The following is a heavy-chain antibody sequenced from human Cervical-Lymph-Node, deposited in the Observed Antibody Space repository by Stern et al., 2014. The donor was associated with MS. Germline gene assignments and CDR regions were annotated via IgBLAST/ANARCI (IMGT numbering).Heavy chain of an antibody. Sequence: QVQLQESGPGLVKPSGTLSLTCAVSGVSVSSTNWGSWVRQSPGKGLEWIVNIYHRGDSTYRPSLRSQLSISLDNSKNHLSLHLTSVTAADTAVYYCARERQQYCNSEGCSYWYFDLWGRGTLVTVSS. V-gene: IGHV4-4*02. D-gene: IGHD2/OR15-2a*01. CDR3: ARERQQYCNSEGCSYWYFDL. J-gene: IGHJ2*01. CDR2: IYHRGDS. CDR1: GVSVSSTNW.